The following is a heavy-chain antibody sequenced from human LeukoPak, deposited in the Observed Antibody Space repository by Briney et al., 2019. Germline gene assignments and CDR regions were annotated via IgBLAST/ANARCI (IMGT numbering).Heavy chain of an antibody. V-gene: IGHV6-1*01. D-gene: IGHD2-8*01. J-gene: IGHJ5*02. CDR3: ASTHGPIDH. Sequence: SQTLSLTCSISGDSVSSNSAAWNWIRRSPSRGLEFLGRTYYRSKWYNDYAVSVKSRITIKSDTSKNQFSLQLNSVTPEDTAVYYCASTHGPIDHWGQGTLVTVSS. CDR2: TYYRSKWYN. CDR1: GDSVSSNSAA.